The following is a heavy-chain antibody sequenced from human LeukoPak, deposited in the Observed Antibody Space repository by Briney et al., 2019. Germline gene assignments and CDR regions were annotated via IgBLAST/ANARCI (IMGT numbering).Heavy chain of an antibody. J-gene: IGHJ4*02. CDR2: IKQDGSGQ. CDR1: GFTFSSYW. CDR3: ARGIYYGPGDY. Sequence: GGSLRLSCAASGFTFSSYWMSWVRQAPGKGLEWVASIKQDGSGQYYVDSMKGRFTISRDNAKNSLYLQMNSLRVEDTAVYYCARGIYYGPGDYWGQGTLVTVSS. V-gene: IGHV3-7*03. D-gene: IGHD3-10*01.